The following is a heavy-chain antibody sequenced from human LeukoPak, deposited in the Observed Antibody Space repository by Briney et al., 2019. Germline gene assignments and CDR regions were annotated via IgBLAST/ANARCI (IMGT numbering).Heavy chain of an antibody. J-gene: IGHJ4*02. CDR2: IYWNDDK. CDR1: GFSFSTSGVG. Sequence: ESGPTLVKPTQTLTLTCTFSGFSFSTSGVGVGWIRQPPGKALEWLALIYWNDDKRYSPSLQSRLTITKDTSKNQVVLTMTNMDPVDTATYYCAHRDGDTAMVDYWGQGTLVTVSS. CDR3: AHRDGDTAMVDY. V-gene: IGHV2-5*01. D-gene: IGHD5-18*01.